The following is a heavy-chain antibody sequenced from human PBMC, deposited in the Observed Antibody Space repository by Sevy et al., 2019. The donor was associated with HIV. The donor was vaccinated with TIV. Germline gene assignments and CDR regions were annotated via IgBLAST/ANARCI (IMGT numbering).Heavy chain of an antibody. CDR3: ATDSGISAAAAGPLYYYYGMDV. J-gene: IGHJ6*02. Sequence: ASVKVSCKVSGYTLTELFMHWVRQAPGKGLEWMGGFDPEDGETIYAQKFQGRVTMTEDTSTDTAYMELSSLRSEDTAAYYCATDSGISAAAAGPLYYYYGMDVWGQGTTVTVSS. D-gene: IGHD6-13*01. CDR2: FDPEDGET. V-gene: IGHV1-24*01. CDR1: GYTLTELF.